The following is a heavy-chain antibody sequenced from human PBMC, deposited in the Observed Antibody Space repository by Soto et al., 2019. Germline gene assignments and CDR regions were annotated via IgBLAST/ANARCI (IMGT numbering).Heavy chain of an antibody. V-gene: IGHV3-30*04. Sequence: QVQLVESGGGVVQPGRSLRLSCAASGFTFSSYAMHWVRQAPGKGLEWVAVIAYDGRNKYYADSVEGRFTISRDNSMNTLYLQMNSLRIEDTAVYYCARELQRVFDYWGQGTLVTVSS. D-gene: IGHD2-21*02. CDR3: ARELQRVFDY. CDR1: GFTFSSYA. CDR2: IAYDGRNK. J-gene: IGHJ4*02.